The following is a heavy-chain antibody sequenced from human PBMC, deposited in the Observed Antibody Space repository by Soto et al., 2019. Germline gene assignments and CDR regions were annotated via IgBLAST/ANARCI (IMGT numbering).Heavy chain of an antibody. J-gene: IGHJ4*02. V-gene: IGHV3-30*18. CDR1: GFTFSSYG. CDR3: EEDHGYYDSSGFYDY. D-gene: IGHD3-22*01. CDR2: ISYDGSNK. Sequence: PGWSLRLSCAASGFTFSSYGMHWVRHAPGKGLEWVAVISYDGSNKYYADSVKGRFTISGDNSKNTLYLQMNSLRDEDTAVYYCEEDHGYYDSSGFYDYWGQGPLLILCS.